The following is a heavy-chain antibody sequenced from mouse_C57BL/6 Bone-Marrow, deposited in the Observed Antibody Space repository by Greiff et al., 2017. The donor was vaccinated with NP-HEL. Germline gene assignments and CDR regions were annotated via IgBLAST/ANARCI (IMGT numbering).Heavy chain of an antibody. CDR2: INYDGSST. V-gene: IGHV5-16*01. J-gene: IGHJ3*01. CDR1: GFTFSDYY. CDR3: ARAYYYGSSYWFAY. Sequence: EVKLMESEGGLVQPGSSMKLSCTASGFTFSDYYMAWVRQVPEKGLEWVANINYDGSSTYYLDSLKSRFIISRDNAKNILYLQMSSLKSEDTATYYCARAYYYGSSYWFAYWGQGTLVTVSA. D-gene: IGHD1-1*01.